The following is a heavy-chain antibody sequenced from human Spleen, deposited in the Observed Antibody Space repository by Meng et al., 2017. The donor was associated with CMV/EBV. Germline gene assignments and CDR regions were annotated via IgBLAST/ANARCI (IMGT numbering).Heavy chain of an antibody. V-gene: IGHV3-43*01. CDR2: ISWDGGTT. J-gene: IGHJ5*02. CDR3: AKEASNYDFWSGYYTGGLDP. Sequence: GESLKISCAASGFTFDGYTMHWVRQAPGKGLEWVSLISWDGGTTYYADSVKDRFTISRDNTKNSLYLQMNILRTEDTALYYCAKEASNYDFWSGYYTGGLDPWGQGTLVTVSS. D-gene: IGHD3-3*01. CDR1: GFTFDGYT.